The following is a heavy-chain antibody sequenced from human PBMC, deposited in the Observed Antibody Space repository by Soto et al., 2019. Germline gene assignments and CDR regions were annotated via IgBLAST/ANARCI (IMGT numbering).Heavy chain of an antibody. Sequence: SLTCTVSGDXILNTIYYWGWIRQPPGKGLEWIGTIDYSGSAQYTPSLKSRVTMSVDTSKNQFSLKLTSVTAADTAVYYCSRLVQWGLPEYFQHWGQGTLVTVSS. CDR1: GDXILNTIYY. CDR2: IDYSGSA. D-gene: IGHD1-26*01. V-gene: IGHV4-39*01. CDR3: SRLVQWGLPEYFQH. J-gene: IGHJ1*01.